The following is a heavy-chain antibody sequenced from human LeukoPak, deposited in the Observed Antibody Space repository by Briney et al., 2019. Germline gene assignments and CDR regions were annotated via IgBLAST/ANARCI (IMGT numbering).Heavy chain of an antibody. Sequence: GGSLRLSCTASGFTFGDYTLSWVRQAPGKGLEWVANIKQDGSEKYYVDSAKGRFTISRDNAKNSLYLQMNSLRAEDTAVYYCARRAVPPGDWGQGTLVTVSS. CDR1: GFTFGDYT. V-gene: IGHV3-7*05. J-gene: IGHJ4*02. CDR3: ARRAVPPGD. CDR2: IKQDGSEK. D-gene: IGHD6-19*01.